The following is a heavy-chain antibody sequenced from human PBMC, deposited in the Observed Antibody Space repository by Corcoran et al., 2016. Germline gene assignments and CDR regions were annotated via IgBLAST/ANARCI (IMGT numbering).Heavy chain of an antibody. CDR2: INPSGGST. J-gene: IGHJ6*02. Sequence: QVQLVQSGAEVKKPGASVKVSCTASGYTFTSYYMHWVRQAPGQGLEWMGIINPSGGSTSYAQKFQGRVTMTRDTSTSTVYMELSSLRSEDTAVYYGATTMQTSEWELPPDYYYGMDVWGQGTTVTVSS. CDR1: GYTFTSYY. V-gene: IGHV1-46*01. D-gene: IGHD1-26*01. CDR3: ATTMQTSEWELPPDYYYGMDV.